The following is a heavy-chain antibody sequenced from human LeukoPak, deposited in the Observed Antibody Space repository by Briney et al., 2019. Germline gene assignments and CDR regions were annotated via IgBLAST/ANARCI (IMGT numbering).Heavy chain of an antibody. Sequence: SQTLSLTCTVSGGSISSGGYYWSWIRQHPGKGLEWIGYIYYSGSTCYNPSLKSRVTISVDTSKNQFSLKLSSVTAADTAVYYCARRTVEMATISAATFDYWGQGTLVTVSS. D-gene: IGHD5-24*01. J-gene: IGHJ4*02. CDR3: ARRTVEMATISAATFDY. CDR1: GGSISSGGYY. V-gene: IGHV4-31*03. CDR2: IYYSGST.